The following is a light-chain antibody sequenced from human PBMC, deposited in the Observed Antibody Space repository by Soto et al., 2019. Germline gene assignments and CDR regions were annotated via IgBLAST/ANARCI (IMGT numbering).Light chain of an antibody. CDR1: RREVGGYNY. J-gene: IGLJ1*01. Sequence: QSALTQPASVSGSPGQSITISCTGTRREVGGYNYVSWYQQHPGKSPKLMIYDVSNRPSGVSNRFSGSKSGNTASLTISWFQAEDEADYYCSSYTSSSTPYVFGTGTKVTVL. CDR2: DVS. CDR3: SSYTSSSTPYV. V-gene: IGLV2-14*01.